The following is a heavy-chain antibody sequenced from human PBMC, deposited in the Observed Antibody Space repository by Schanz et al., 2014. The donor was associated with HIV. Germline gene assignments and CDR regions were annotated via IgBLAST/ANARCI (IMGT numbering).Heavy chain of an antibody. J-gene: IGHJ6*02. CDR1: GFTFSSHW. D-gene: IGHD4-17*01. CDR2: IXXXXXXX. V-gene: IGHV3-74*01. Sequence: EVQLVESGGGLVQPGGSLRLSCAASGFTFSSHWXXXXXXXXXXXXXXXSXIXXXXXXXXXXXXXKGRFTISRDNAKNXXXLQMNSLRAEDTAVYYCVRLMSSDYDFYHYGMDVWGQGTTVIVSS. CDR3: VRLMSSDYDFYHYGMDV.